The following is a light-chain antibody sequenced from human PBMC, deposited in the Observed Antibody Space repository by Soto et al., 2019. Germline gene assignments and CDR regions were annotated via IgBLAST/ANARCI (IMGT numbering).Light chain of an antibody. CDR1: QSSGSNF. CDR3: QQYNSWLWT. CDR2: ASS. Sequence: EIVLTQSPGTLSLSPVERATLSFKTSQSSGSNFLAWYQHKPGQAPRLLIYASSNRATGIPDRFSGSASGTVFTLTISSLQSDDFAVYYCQQYNSWLWTFGQGTKVDIK. J-gene: IGKJ1*01. V-gene: IGKV3-20*01.